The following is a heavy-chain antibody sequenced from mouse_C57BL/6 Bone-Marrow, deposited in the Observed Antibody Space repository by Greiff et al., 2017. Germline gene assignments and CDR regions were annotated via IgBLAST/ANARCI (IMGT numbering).Heavy chain of an antibody. Sequence: VQLQQPGAELVKPGASVKLSCKASGYTFTSYWMQWVKQRPGPGLEWIGEIDPSDSYTNYNQKFKGKATLTVDTSSSTAYMQLSSLTSEDSAVYYCAIWYPMDYWGQGTSVTVSS. J-gene: IGHJ4*01. CDR1: GYTFTSYW. D-gene: IGHD1-1*02. V-gene: IGHV1-50*01. CDR2: IDPSDSYT. CDR3: AIWYPMDY.